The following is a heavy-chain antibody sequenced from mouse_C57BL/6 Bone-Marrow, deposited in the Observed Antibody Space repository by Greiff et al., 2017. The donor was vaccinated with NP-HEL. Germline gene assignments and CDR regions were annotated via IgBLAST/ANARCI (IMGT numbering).Heavy chain of an antibody. Sequence: QVQLQQPGAELVKPGASVKVSCKASGYTFTSYWMHWVKQRPGQGLEWIGRIHPSDSDTNYIQKFKGKATLTVDKSSSTAYMQLSSLTSEDSAVYYCAMRSGHYYGSSYFSFDYWGQGTTLTVSS. D-gene: IGHD1-1*01. CDR2: IHPSDSDT. V-gene: IGHV1-74*01. CDR3: AMRSGHYYGSSYFSFDY. CDR1: GYTFTSYW. J-gene: IGHJ2*01.